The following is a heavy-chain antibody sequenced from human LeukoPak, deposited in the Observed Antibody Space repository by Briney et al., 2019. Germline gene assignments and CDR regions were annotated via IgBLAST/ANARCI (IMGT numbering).Heavy chain of an antibody. Sequence: GGSLRLSCAASGFTFSSYGMHWVRQAPGKGLEWVAVIWYDGSNKYYADSVKGQFTISRDNSKNTLYLQMNSLRAEDTAVYYCAKDKEMAPYYFDYWGQGTLVTVSS. CDR3: AKDKEMAPYYFDY. D-gene: IGHD5-24*01. CDR2: IWYDGSNK. CDR1: GFTFSSYG. J-gene: IGHJ4*02. V-gene: IGHV3-33*06.